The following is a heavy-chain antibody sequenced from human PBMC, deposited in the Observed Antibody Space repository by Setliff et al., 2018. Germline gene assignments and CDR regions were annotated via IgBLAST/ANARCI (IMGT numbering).Heavy chain of an antibody. CDR3: RVWVDMIEVDS. J-gene: IGHJ4*02. CDR1: GESFSNNY. D-gene: IGHD3-22*01. V-gene: IGHV4-34*01. Sequence: SETLSLTCSVYGESFSNNYWSWIRQTPGKGLEWIGESNHGGSTSYHPSLKSRVTISGDTSKKQFSLKMNSVTAADTAVYYCRVWVDMIEVDSWAQGTLVTVSS. CDR2: SNHGGST.